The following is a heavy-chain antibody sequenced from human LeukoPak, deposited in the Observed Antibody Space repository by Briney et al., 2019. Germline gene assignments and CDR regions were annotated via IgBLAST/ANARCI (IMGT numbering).Heavy chain of an antibody. V-gene: IGHV5-10-1*01. CDR2: IDPSDSYT. CDR3: PRLQPDNYYASSADPDY. J-gene: IGHJ4*02. D-gene: IGHD3-22*01. Sequence: GESLKISCKGSGYSFTSYWISWVRQMPGKGLEWMGRIDPSDSYTNYSPSFQGHVTISADKSISTAYLQWSSLKASDTAMYYCPRLQPDNYYASSADPDYWALGTLVTVCS. CDR1: GYSFTSYW.